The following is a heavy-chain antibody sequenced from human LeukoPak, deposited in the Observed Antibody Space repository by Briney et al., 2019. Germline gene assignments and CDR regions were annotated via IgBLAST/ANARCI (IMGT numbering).Heavy chain of an antibody. V-gene: IGHV3-7*01. CDR2: IKEDGSLK. Sequence: PGGSLRLSCAASGFGFSNFWMSWVRQAPGKGPEWVANIKEDGSLKNYVDSVEGRFTVSRDNAKNTLYLQMNSLRAEDTAVYYCARGDILTGYYLYYFDYWGQGTLVTVSS. D-gene: IGHD3-9*01. CDR1: GFGFSNFW. CDR3: ARGDILTGYYLYYFDY. J-gene: IGHJ4*02.